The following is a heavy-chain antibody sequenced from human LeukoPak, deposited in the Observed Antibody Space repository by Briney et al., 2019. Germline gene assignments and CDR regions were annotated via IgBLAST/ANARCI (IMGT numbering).Heavy chain of an antibody. Sequence: SETLSLTCAVYGGSFSGYYWSWIRQPPGKGLEWIGEINHSGSTNYNPSLKSRVTISADTSKNQFPLKLSSVTAADTAVYYCARGLRVAPGLDYWGQGTLVTVSS. CDR1: GGSFSGYY. CDR2: INHSGST. V-gene: IGHV4-34*01. J-gene: IGHJ4*02. D-gene: IGHD3-3*01. CDR3: ARGLRVAPGLDY.